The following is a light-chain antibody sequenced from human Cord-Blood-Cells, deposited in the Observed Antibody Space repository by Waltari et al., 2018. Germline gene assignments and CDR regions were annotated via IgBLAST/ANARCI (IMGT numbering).Light chain of an antibody. V-gene: IGKV3-20*01. CDR3: QQYGSAART. CDR2: GAS. J-gene: IGKJ1*01. CDR1: QSVSSSY. Sequence: EIVFTQPPGTLYLSPGERATLSRRPSQSVSSSYLACYQQKPGQAPRLLIYGASNRTAGMPDRFSGGGAVTDYNLTSRRQEPEDGAVYYCQQYGSAARTFGQGTKVQI.